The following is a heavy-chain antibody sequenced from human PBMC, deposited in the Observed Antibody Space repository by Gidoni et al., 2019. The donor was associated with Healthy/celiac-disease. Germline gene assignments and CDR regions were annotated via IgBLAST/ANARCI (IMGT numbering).Heavy chain of an antibody. V-gene: IGHV1-69*01. CDR2: IIPIFGTA. Sequence: QVQLVQSGAEVKKPGSSVKVSCKASGGTFSSYAISWVRQAPGQGLEWMGGIIPIFGTANYAQKFQGRVTITADESTSTAYMELSSLRSEDTAVYYCARDSRPGYSSGRYGMDVWGQGTTVTVSS. CDR1: GGTFSSYA. J-gene: IGHJ6*02. CDR3: ARDSRPGYSSGRYGMDV. D-gene: IGHD6-19*01.